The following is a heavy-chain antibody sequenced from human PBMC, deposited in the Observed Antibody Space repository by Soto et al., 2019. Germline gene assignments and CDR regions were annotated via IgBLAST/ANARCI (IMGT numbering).Heavy chain of an antibody. CDR2: ISAYNGNT. D-gene: IGHD3-9*01. CDR3: ARDIPRLRYFDWSIEYRVDY. Sequence: GASVKVSCKASGYTFTSYGISWVRQAPGQGLEWMGWISAYNGNTNYAQKLQGRVTMTTDTSTSTAYMELRSLRSDDTAVYYCARDIPRLRYFDWSIEYRVDYWGQGTLVTVSS. CDR1: GYTFTSYG. J-gene: IGHJ4*02. V-gene: IGHV1-18*01.